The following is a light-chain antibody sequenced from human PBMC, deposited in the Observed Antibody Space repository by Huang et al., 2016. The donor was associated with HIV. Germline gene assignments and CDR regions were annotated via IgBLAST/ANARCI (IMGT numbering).Light chain of an antibody. Sequence: ERVMTQSPATVSLSPGERATLSCRASLSVSTNLAWYQQRPGQAPRLLIYGASTRATGIPARFSGGGSRTEFTLTISSLQSEDIAVYYCQQYNDWPRSFGQGTKVEIK. CDR3: QQYNDWPRS. J-gene: IGKJ1*01. V-gene: IGKV3-15*01. CDR1: LSVSTN. CDR2: GAS.